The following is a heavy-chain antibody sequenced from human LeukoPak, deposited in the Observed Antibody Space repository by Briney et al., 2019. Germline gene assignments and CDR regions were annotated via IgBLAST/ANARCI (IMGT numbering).Heavy chain of an antibody. CDR2: ISSSGSTI. CDR1: GFTFSSYE. V-gene: IGHV3-48*03. Sequence: GGSLRLSCAASGFTFSSYEMNWVRQAPGKGLEWVSDISSSGSTIYYADSVKGRFTISRDNAKNSLYLQMNSLRAEDTAVYYCARDRFGSWYGMDYWGQGTLVTVSS. D-gene: IGHD6-13*01. J-gene: IGHJ4*02. CDR3: ARDRFGSWYGMDY.